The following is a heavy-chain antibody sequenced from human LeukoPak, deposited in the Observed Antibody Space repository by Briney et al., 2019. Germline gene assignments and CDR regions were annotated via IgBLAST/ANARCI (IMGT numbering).Heavy chain of an antibody. J-gene: IGHJ4*02. Sequence: GGSLRLSCAASGFTFSSNAMSWVRQGPGKGLEWVSAISGSGGSTYYADSVKGRFTISTDKSKNTLYLQMNSLRAEDTAVYYCAKLLRGTVVPYFDYWGQGTLVTVS. CDR3: AKLLRGTVVPYFDY. CDR1: GFTFSSNA. V-gene: IGHV3-23*01. CDR2: ISGSGGST. D-gene: IGHD3-10*01.